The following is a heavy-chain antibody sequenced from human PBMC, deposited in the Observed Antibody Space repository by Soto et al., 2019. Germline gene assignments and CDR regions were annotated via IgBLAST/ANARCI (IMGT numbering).Heavy chain of an antibody. CDR1: GVTFSSYA. CDR3: ARRGGSTSCYNCIDY. D-gene: IGHD2-2*02. J-gene: IGHJ4*01. V-gene: IGHV3-30-3*01. Sequence: GSLRLSCAASGVTFSSYAMHWVRQAPGKGLEWVAVISYDGSNKYYADSVKGRFTISRDNSKDTLYLQMNSLRAEDTAVYYCARRGGSTSCYNCIDYWG. CDR2: ISYDGSNK.